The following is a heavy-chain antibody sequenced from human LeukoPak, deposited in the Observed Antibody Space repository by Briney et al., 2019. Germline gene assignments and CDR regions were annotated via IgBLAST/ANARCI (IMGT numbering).Heavy chain of an antibody. CDR1: GYTFTSYD. CDR2: MNPNSGNT. Sequence: ASVKVSCKASGYTFTSYDINWVRQATGQGLVWMGWMNPNSGNTGYAQKFQGRVTMTRNTSISTAYMELSSLRSEDTAVYYCARANYYYYGMDVWGQGTTVTVSS. CDR3: ARANYYYYGMDV. V-gene: IGHV1-8*01. J-gene: IGHJ6*02.